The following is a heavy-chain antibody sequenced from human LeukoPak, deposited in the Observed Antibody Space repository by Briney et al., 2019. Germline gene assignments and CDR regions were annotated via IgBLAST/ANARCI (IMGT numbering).Heavy chain of an antibody. J-gene: IGHJ4*02. CDR1: GGSISSSSYY. D-gene: IGHD2-2*02. Sequence: SETLSLTCTVSGGSISSSSYYWGWIRQPPGKGLEWIGYIYYSGSTYYNPSLKSRVTISVDTSKNQFSLKLSSVTAADTAVYYCARQVVVVPAAIGGIDYFDYWGQGTLVTVSS. V-gene: IGHV4-39*01. CDR2: IYYSGST. CDR3: ARQVVVVPAAIGGIDYFDY.